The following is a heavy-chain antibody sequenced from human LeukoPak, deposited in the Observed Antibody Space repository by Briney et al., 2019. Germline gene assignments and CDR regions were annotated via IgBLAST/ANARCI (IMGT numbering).Heavy chain of an antibody. V-gene: IGHV1-18*01. CDR3: TRDRSASGSLNY. J-gene: IGHJ4*02. D-gene: IGHD1-26*01. Sequence: AASVKVSCKTSGYTFTSYGIGWVRQAPGQGLEWMAWISGYNGNTNYAQKLQGRVTVTTDTSTSTAYMELRSLRSDDTAVYYCTRDRSASGSLNYWGQGTLVTVSS. CDR2: ISGYNGNT. CDR1: GYTFTSYG.